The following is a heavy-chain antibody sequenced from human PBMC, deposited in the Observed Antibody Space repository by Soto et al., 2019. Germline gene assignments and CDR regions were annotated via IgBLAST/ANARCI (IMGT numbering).Heavy chain of an antibody. V-gene: IGHV1-69*13. CDR1: GGTFSSDG. D-gene: IGHD3-22*01. CDR2: ITPIFRAT. CDR3: ARGRDTCYYDSSGYSGWYFDL. J-gene: IGHJ2*01. Sequence: ASVKVSCKASGGTFSSDGISWVRQAPGQGLEWMGGITPIFRATKYAQKFQGRVTITADESTSTAYMELSSLRSEDTAVYYCARGRDTCYYDSSGYSGWYFDLWGRGTLVTVSS.